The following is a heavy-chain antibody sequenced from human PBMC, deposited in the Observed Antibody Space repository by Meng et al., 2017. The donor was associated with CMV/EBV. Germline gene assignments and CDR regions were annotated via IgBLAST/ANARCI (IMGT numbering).Heavy chain of an antibody. CDR2: ISSSSSYI. J-gene: IGHJ6*02. CDR3: ARERPADYDFWSGYTLNYYYYGMDV. D-gene: IGHD3-3*01. CDR1: GFTFSSYS. V-gene: IGHV3-21*01. Sequence: GESLKISCAASGFTFSSYSMNWVRQAPGKGLEWVSSISSSSSYIYYADSVKGRFTISRDNAKNSLYLQMNSLRAEDTAVYYCARERPADYDFWSGYTLNYYYYGMDVWGQGTTVTVSS.